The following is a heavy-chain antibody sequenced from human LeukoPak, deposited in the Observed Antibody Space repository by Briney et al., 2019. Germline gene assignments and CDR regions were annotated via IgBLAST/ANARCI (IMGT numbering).Heavy chain of an antibody. CDR2: IRSGGGPK. J-gene: IGHJ4*02. CDR3: AREIVGRYCSGGSCFNFDY. V-gene: IGHV3-48*03. Sequence: GGSLRLSCAASGFSFSNYEMNWVRQAPGKGLEWVSYIRSGGGPKYYADSVKGRVTISRDNAKNSLYLQMNSLRAEDTAVYYCAREIVGRYCSGGSCFNFDYWGQGTLVTVSS. D-gene: IGHD2-15*01. CDR1: GFSFSNYE.